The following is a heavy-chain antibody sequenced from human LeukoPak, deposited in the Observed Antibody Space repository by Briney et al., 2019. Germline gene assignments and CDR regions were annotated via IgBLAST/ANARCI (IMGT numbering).Heavy chain of an antibody. Sequence: SETLSLTCTVSGGSISSSSYYWSWIRQPAGKGLEWIGRIYTSGSTNYNPSLKSRVTISVDTSKNQFSLKLSSVTAADTAVYYCAREGSSGWYIRKYFDYWGQGTLVTVSS. D-gene: IGHD6-19*01. CDR2: IYTSGST. CDR3: AREGSSGWYIRKYFDY. V-gene: IGHV4-61*02. J-gene: IGHJ4*02. CDR1: GGSISSSSYY.